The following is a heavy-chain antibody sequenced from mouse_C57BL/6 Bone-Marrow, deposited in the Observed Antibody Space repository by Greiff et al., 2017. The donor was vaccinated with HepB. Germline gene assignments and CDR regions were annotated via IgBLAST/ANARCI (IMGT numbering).Heavy chain of an antibody. CDR2: RRNKANDYTT. Sequence: EVKLMESGGGLVQSGRSLRLSCATSGFTFSDFYMEWVRQAPGKGLEWIAARRNKANDYTTEYSASVKGRFIVSRDTSQSILYLQMNALRAEDTAIYYCARDGDAMDYWGQGTSVTVSS. V-gene: IGHV7-1*01. CDR1: GFTFSDFY. CDR3: ARDGDAMDY. J-gene: IGHJ4*01.